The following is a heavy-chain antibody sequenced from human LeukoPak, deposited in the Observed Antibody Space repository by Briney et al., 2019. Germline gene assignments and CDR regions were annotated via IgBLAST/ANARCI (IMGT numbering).Heavy chain of an antibody. CDR1: GGSISSYY. V-gene: IGHV4-59*08. Sequence: SETLSLTCTVSGGSISSYYWSWIRQPPGKGLEWIGYIYYSGSTNYNPSLKSRVTISVDTSKNQFSLKLSSVTAADTAVYYCARHVVAVAPSDYWGQGTLVTVSS. CDR3: ARHVVAVAPSDY. D-gene: IGHD6-19*01. J-gene: IGHJ4*02. CDR2: IYYSGST.